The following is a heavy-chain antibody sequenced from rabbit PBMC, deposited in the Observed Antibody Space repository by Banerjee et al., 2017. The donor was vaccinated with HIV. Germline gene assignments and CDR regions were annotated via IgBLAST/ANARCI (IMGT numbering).Heavy chain of an antibody. CDR2: IYAGSSGST. Sequence: QEQLVESGGGLVTLGGSLKLSCKASGFDFSSYAMSWVRQAPGKGLEWIGCIYAGSSGSTYYASWAKGRVTISKTSSTTVTLQMTSLTAADTATYFCATDNDGDVGFLGAFGLWGQGTLVTDS. D-gene: IGHD2-1*01. V-gene: IGHV1S45*01. J-gene: IGHJ3*01. CDR1: GFDFSSYA. CDR3: ATDNDGDVGFLGAFGL.